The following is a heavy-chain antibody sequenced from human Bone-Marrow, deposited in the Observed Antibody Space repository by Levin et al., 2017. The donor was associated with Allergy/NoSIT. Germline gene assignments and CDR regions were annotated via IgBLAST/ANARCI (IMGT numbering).Heavy chain of an antibody. D-gene: IGHD2-2*01. V-gene: IGHV3-30*18. J-gene: IGHJ4*02. CDR1: GFTFRSYA. CDR2: VSMDGNKK. CDR3: AKGSSTSWYFDS. Sequence: LSLTCAASGFTFRSYAMHWVRQGPGKGLEWVAVVSMDGNKKHFADSVKGRFTISRDNSKNTLSLQMNSLRPEDTSVYYCAKGSSTSWYFDSWGQGTLVTVSS.